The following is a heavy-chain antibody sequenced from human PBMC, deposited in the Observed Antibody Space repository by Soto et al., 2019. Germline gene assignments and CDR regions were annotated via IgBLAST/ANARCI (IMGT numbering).Heavy chain of an antibody. CDR3: ARRVTVFGVFQP. D-gene: IGHD3-3*01. J-gene: IGHJ5*02. V-gene: IGHV4-39*01. Sequence: PSETLSLTCTVSGGSISSSSYFWGWIRQPPGKGLEWIGSIYSSGSTYYNPSLKSRVTMSVDTSKNQFSLTLSSVTAADTAVYYCARRVTVFGVFQPWGQGTLVTVSS. CDR1: GGSISSSSYF. CDR2: IYSSGST.